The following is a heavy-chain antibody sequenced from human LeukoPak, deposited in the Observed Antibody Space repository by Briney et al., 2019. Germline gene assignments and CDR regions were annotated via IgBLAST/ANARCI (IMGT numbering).Heavy chain of an antibody. D-gene: IGHD3-3*01. Sequence: SETLSLTCAVYGGSFSGYYWSWIRQPPGKGLEWIGEINHSGSTNYNPSLKSRVTISVDTSKNQFSLKLSSVTAADTAVYYCAREMRYAIFGVVTDYHFDYWGQGTLVTVSS. CDR3: AREMRYAIFGVVTDYHFDY. V-gene: IGHV4-34*01. CDR1: GGSFSGYY. J-gene: IGHJ4*02. CDR2: INHSGST.